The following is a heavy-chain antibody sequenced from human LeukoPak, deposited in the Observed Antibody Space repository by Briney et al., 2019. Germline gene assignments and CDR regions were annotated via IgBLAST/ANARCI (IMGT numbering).Heavy chain of an antibody. D-gene: IGHD1-1*01. J-gene: IGHJ3*02. CDR2: INPNSGGT. Sequence: GASVKVSCKASGYTFTSYDINWVRQATGQGLEWMGWINPNSGGTNYAQKFQGRVTMTRDTSISTAYMELSRLRSDDTAVYYCARELRASELEVAFDIWGQGTMVTVSS. V-gene: IGHV1-2*02. CDR3: ARELRASELEVAFDI. CDR1: GYTFTSYD.